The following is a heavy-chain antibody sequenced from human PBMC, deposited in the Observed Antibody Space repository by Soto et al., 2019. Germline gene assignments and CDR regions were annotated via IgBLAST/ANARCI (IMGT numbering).Heavy chain of an antibody. CDR2: INAANGAT. CDR1: GYTFTTYT. Sequence: QVQLVQSGAEVKKPGASVKVSCKASGYTFTTYTIHWVRQAPGQRLEFMGWINAANGATNLSQTFQSRVTMTRDTSANTAYMDFSSLRSEDTAVYFCARVSFETSGFADFWGQGTLVTVSS. V-gene: IGHV1-3*01. CDR3: ARVSFETSGFADF. D-gene: IGHD3-22*01. J-gene: IGHJ4*02.